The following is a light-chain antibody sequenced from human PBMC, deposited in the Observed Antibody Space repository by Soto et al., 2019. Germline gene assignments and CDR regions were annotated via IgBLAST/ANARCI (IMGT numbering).Light chain of an antibody. Sequence: QSALTQPASVSGSPGQSITISCTGTSSDVGDYNYVSWYQQHPGKAPKLIIYGVSNRPSGISNRFSGPKSGNTASLTISGPQVENGADFYGNSYTSPTPLVFGGGTKVTV. V-gene: IGLV2-14*01. J-gene: IGLJ2*01. CDR3: NSYTSPTPLV. CDR2: GVS. CDR1: SSDVGDYNY.